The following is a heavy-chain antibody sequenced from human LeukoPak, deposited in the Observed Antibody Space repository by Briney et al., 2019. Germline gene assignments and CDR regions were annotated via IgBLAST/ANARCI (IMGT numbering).Heavy chain of an antibody. D-gene: IGHD2-2*01. CDR1: GGSISSYY. V-gene: IGHV4-4*07. CDR3: ATGVVPAAMDEYYYYYGMDV. J-gene: IGHJ6*02. CDR2: IYTSGST. Sequence: SETLSLTCTVCGGSISSYYWSWIRQPAGKGLEWIGRIYTSGSTNYNPSLKSRVTMSVDTSKNQFSLKLSSVTAADTAVYYCATGVVPAAMDEYYYYYGMDVWGQGTTVTVSS.